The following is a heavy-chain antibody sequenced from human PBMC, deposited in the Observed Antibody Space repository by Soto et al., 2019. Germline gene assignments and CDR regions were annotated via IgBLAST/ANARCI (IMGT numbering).Heavy chain of an antibody. CDR3: IYRDSSGYYSGRQ. D-gene: IGHD3-22*01. J-gene: IGHJ4*02. CDR2: IRSKAHDYAT. Sequence: PGGSLRLSCAASGFSFSGSTMHWVRQASGKGLEWVGRIRSKAHDYATAYAASVKGRFTISRDDSKNMAYLQMNSLKTEDTAVYYCIYRDSSGYYSGRQWGQGT. CDR1: GFSFSGST. V-gene: IGHV3-73*01.